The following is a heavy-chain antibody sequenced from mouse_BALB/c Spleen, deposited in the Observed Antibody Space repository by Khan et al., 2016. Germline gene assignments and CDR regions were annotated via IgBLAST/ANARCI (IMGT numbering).Heavy chain of an antibody. D-gene: IGHD1-2*01. CDR3: TSSPTATRYFDV. Sequence: EVQLQESGPGLVKPSQSLSLTCTVTGYSITSDYAWNWIRQFPGNKLEWMGYIRYSGSTTYNPSLKSRISITRATSKNPFFLQLYSVTTEDTATYYCTSSPTATRYFDVWGAGTTVTVSS. CDR1: GYSITSDYA. J-gene: IGHJ1*01. CDR2: IRYSGST. V-gene: IGHV3-2*02.